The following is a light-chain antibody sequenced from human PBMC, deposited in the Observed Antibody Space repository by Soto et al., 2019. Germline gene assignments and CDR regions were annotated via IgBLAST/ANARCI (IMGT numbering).Light chain of an antibody. CDR2: KAS. V-gene: IGKV1-5*03. Sequence: DIQMTQSPSTLSASVGDRVTIACRASQSISTXLAWYQQKPGKAPKLLIYKASILESGVPSRFSGSGSATEFTLTISSLQPEDFASYYCQQYETFPLTFGGGTKVEIK. J-gene: IGKJ4*01. CDR3: QQYETFPLT. CDR1: QSISTX.